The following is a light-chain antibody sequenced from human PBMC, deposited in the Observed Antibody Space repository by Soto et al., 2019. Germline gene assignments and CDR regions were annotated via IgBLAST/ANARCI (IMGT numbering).Light chain of an antibody. J-gene: IGKJ4*01. Sequence: EIVLTQSPGTLSLSPGERATLSCRASQSVSSSYLAWYQQKPGQAPRLLIYGASTRATGIPARFSGTGSGTEFTLTISSLQSEDFAVYYCQEYNNWHPITFGGGTKV. V-gene: IGKV3-15*01. CDR2: GAS. CDR1: QSVSSSY. CDR3: QEYNNWHPIT.